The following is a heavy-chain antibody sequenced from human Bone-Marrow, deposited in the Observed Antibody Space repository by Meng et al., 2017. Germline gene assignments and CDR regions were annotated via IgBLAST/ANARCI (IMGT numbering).Heavy chain of an antibody. CDR1: GGSFSGYY. CDR3: ARDNTMIGSFDY. J-gene: IGHJ4*02. CDR2: INHSGST. V-gene: IGHV4-34*01. D-gene: IGHD3-22*01. Sequence: QVQLQQGGPGLLKPSGALSLTCAVYGGSFSGYYWSWIRQPPGKGLEWIGEINHSGSTNYNPSLKSRVTISVDTSKNQFSLKLSSVTAADTAVYYCARDNTMIGSFDYWGQGTLVTVSS.